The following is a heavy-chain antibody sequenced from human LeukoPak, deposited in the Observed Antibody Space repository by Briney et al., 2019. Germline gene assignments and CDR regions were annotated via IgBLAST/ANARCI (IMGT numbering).Heavy chain of an antibody. J-gene: IGHJ4*02. Sequence: GASVNVSCKASEYTFTTYFMHGVRQAPGQGLEWMGIINPRGGRTTYAHKFKGRVTVTRYTSTSTGYMEMGSRRSEDPSVYRCARECDDDAFDYWGQGTLVTVSS. D-gene: IGHD1-1*01. CDR1: EYTFTTYF. CDR2: INPRGGRT. CDR3: ARECDDDAFDY. V-gene: IGHV1-46*01.